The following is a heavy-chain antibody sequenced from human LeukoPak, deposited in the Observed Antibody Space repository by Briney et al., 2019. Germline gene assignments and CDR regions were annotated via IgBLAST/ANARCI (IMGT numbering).Heavy chain of an antibody. CDR2: INHSGST. CDR1: GGSFSGYY. V-gene: IGHV4-34*01. CDR3: ARGGVYDFWSGYYFYFDY. Sequence: SETPSLTCAVYGGSFSGYYWSWIRQPPGKGLEWIGEINHSGSTNYNPSLKSRVTISVDTSKNQFSLKLSSVTAADTAVYYCARGGVYDFWSGYYFYFDYWGQGTLVTVSS. D-gene: IGHD3-3*01. J-gene: IGHJ4*02.